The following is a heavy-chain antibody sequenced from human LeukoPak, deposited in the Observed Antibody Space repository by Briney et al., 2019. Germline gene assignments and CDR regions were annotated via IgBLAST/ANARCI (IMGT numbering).Heavy chain of an antibody. CDR3: ARGGTARLAYYYFDY. CDR1: GGSISSSSYY. V-gene: IGHV4-39*07. J-gene: IGHJ4*02. CDR2: INHSGST. D-gene: IGHD1/OR15-1a*01. Sequence: SETLSLTCTVSGGSISSSSYYWGWIRQPPGKGLEWIGEINHSGSTNYNPSLKSRVTMSVDTSKNQFSLKLSSVTAADTAVYYCARGGTARLAYYYFDYWGQGTLVTVSS.